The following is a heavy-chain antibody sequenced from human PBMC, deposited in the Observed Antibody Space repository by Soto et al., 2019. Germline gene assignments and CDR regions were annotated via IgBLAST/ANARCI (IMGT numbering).Heavy chain of an antibody. CDR2: INHSGST. Sequence: SETLSLTCAVYGGSFSGYYWSWIRQPPGKGLEWIGEINHSGSTNYNPSLKSRVTISVDTSKNQFSLKLSSVTAADTAVYYCARIPTGRRPAPRSMVATKDLLRYMDVWGKGTTVTVSS. J-gene: IGHJ6*03. V-gene: IGHV4-34*01. D-gene: IGHD5-12*01. CDR3: ARIPTGRRPAPRSMVATKDLLRYMDV. CDR1: GGSFSGYY.